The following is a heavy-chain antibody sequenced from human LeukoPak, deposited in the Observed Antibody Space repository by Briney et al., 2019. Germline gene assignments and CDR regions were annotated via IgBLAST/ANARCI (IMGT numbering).Heavy chain of an antibody. CDR3: VRGGVDY. CDR1: GFTFSSYW. J-gene: IGHJ4*02. D-gene: IGHD3-16*01. Sequence: GGSLRLSCVASGFTFSSYWIHWVRQAPGKGLVWVSRISGDGGSTDYADSVKGRFTISRDNAKNTLYLQMNSLRVEDTAVYYCVRGGVDYWGQGTLVVVSS. V-gene: IGHV3-74*01. CDR2: ISGDGGST.